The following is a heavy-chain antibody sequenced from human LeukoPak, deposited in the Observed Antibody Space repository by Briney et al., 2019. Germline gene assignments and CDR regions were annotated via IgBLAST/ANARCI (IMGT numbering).Heavy chain of an antibody. J-gene: IGHJ6*02. Sequence: ASVRVSCKASGYTFTSYYMHWVRQAPGQGLEWMGWISPFNDNTNYAQHLQGRVTMTTDTSTTTAYMELRSLTSDDTAVYYCARDLDIVVVAAALRHYGLDVWGQGTTVTVSS. CDR3: ARDLDIVVVAAALRHYGLDV. V-gene: IGHV1-18*04. CDR1: GYTFTSYY. D-gene: IGHD2-15*01. CDR2: ISPFNDNT.